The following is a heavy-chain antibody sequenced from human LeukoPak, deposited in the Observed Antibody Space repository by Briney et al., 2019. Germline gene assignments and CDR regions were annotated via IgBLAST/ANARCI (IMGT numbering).Heavy chain of an antibody. CDR1: GFTFSSYA. CDR3: AKVSVGPHPISGAFDI. Sequence: PGGSLRLSCAASGFTFSSYAMNWVRQAPGKGLEWVSAISGSGGSTYYADSVKGRFTISRDNSKNTLYLETNSLRAGDTARYYCAKVSVGPHPISGAFDIWGQGTMVTVSS. CDR2: ISGSGGST. V-gene: IGHV3-23*01. J-gene: IGHJ3*02. D-gene: IGHD1-26*01.